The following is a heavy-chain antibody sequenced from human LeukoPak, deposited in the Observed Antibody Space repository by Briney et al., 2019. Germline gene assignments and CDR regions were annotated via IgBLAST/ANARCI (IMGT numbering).Heavy chain of an antibody. Sequence: SETLSLTCAVYGGSFSGYYWIWIRQPPGKGLEWIGEINHSGSTNYNPSLKSRVTISVDTSKNQFSLKLSSVTAADTAVYYCARLRWLPNWFDPWGQGTLVTVSS. V-gene: IGHV4-34*01. CDR3: ARLRWLPNWFDP. CDR1: GGSFSGYY. CDR2: INHSGST. J-gene: IGHJ5*02. D-gene: IGHD4-23*01.